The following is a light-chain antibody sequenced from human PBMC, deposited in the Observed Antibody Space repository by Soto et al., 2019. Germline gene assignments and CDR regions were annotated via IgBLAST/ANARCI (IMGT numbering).Light chain of an antibody. J-gene: IGLJ1*01. V-gene: IGLV2-14*01. CDR3: SSYTSSSTYV. CDR1: KSFVGGYNY. Sequence: SVLTQPASVSGSPGHSITISCTGTKSFVGGYNYVYWHQQHPGKAPKLMIYDVTNRPSGVSDRFSGSKSGNTASLTISGLQAEDEADYYCSSYTSSSTYVFGAGTKVTVL. CDR2: DVT.